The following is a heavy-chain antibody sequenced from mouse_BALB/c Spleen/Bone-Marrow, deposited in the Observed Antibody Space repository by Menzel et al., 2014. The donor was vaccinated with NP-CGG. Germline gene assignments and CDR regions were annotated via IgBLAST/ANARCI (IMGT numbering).Heavy chain of an antibody. D-gene: IGHD3-3*01. J-gene: IGHJ3*01. CDR3: VRSAGQLNF. CDR2: IDPGNGNT. V-gene: IGHV14-3*02. Sequence: VQLQQSGAELVKPGASVKLSCKASGYIITNYYVHWVRQRPGQGLEWIGRIDPGNGNTYYNQKFKGKATITADKSSNTAYMQLSSLTSEDSAVYFCVRSAGQLNFWGQGTLVTVSA. CDR1: GYIITNYY.